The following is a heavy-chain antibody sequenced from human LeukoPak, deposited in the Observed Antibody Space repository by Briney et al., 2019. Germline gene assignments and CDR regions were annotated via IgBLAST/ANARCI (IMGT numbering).Heavy chain of an antibody. CDR2: ISSSGSTI. CDR3: ARDRRSKVGALDY. D-gene: IGHD1-26*01. J-gene: IGHJ4*02. V-gene: IGHV3-11*01. CDR1: GFTFSDYY. Sequence: GSLRLSCAASGFTFSDYYMSWLRQAPGKGLEWVSYISSSGSTIYYADSVKGRFTISRDNAKNSLYLQMNSLRAEDTAVYYCARDRRSKVGALDYWGQGTLVTVSS.